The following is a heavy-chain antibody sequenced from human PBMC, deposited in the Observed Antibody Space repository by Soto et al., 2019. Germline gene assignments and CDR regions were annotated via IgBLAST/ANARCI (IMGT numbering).Heavy chain of an antibody. Sequence: ASVKVSCKASGYTFTSYGISWVRQAPGQGLEWMGWISAYNGNTNYAQKLQGRVTMTTDTSTSTAYMELRSLRSDDTAVYYCARDLCPADTQKTYCGGDWRAFDIWGQGTMVTVSS. V-gene: IGHV1-18*01. CDR3: ARDLCPADTQKTYCGGDWRAFDI. CDR2: ISAYNGNT. D-gene: IGHD2-21*01. CDR1: GYTFTSYG. J-gene: IGHJ3*02.